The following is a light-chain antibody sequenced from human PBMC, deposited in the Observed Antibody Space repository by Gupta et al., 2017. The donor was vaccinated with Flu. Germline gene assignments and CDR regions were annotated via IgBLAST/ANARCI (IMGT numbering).Light chain of an antibody. V-gene: IGLV2-8*01. CDR2: EVS. Sequence: QSALTQPPSASGSPGQSVTISCTGTSGDVGGYNHVSWYQQHPGKVPKLMIFEVSKRPSGVPDRFSGSKSGNTASLTVSGLQTEDKADYYCSSYAGSSNYVFGSGTKVTVL. J-gene: IGLJ1*01. CDR1: SGDVGGYNH. CDR3: SSYAGSSNYV.